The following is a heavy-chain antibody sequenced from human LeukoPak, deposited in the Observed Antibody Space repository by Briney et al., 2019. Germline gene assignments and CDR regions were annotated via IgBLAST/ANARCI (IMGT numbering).Heavy chain of an antibody. CDR3: ARAGNDYGDPDFDY. CDR1: GFTSSSYG. J-gene: IGHJ4*02. V-gene: IGHV3-33*01. CDR2: IWYDGSNK. D-gene: IGHD4-17*01. Sequence: GRSLRLSCAASGFTSSSYGMHWVRQAPGKGLEWVAVIWYDGSNKYYADSVKGRFTISRDNSKNTLYLQMNSLRAEDTAVYYCARAGNDYGDPDFDYWGQGTLVTVSS.